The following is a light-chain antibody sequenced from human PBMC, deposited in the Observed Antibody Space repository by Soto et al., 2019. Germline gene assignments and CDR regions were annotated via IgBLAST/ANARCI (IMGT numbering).Light chain of an antibody. CDR1: QDINKW. J-gene: IGKJ4*01. Sequence: DIPMTQSPSSVSASVGDTVTITCRASQDINKWLAWYQQKPGLAPNLVIYTASRLHGGGPSRFSGSASGTNFTLTISSLQPEDVGTYYCQQGKSFPLTFGGGTKV. V-gene: IGKV1-12*01. CDR2: TAS. CDR3: QQGKSFPLT.